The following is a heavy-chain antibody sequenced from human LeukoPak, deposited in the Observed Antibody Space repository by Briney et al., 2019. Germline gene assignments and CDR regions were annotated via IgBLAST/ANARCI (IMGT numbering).Heavy chain of an antibody. J-gene: IGHJ4*02. CDR1: GYSFSSYT. CDR2: INTNAGNP. CDR3: GRDPRLGIRGYTYGYIDY. Sequence: ALVKVSCKPSGYSFSSYTIIWVRQAPGQGLEGMGWINTNAGNPTYAQGFTGRSVSSLDTSVSTAYLQISGLTAADTAVYFCGRDPRLGIRGYTYGYIDYWGPGTLVTVSS. V-gene: IGHV7-4-1*02. D-gene: IGHD5-18*01.